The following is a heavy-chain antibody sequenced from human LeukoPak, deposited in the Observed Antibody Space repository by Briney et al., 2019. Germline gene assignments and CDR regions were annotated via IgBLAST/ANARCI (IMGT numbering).Heavy chain of an antibody. Sequence: PSETLSLTCAVSGGSISSGGYSWSWIRQPPGKGLEWIGYIYYSGSTYYNPSLKSRVTISVDTSKNQFSLKLSSVTAADTAVYYCALYGSGSYRAVFDYWGQGTLVTVSS. CDR3: ALYGSGSYRAVFDY. CDR2: IYYSGST. D-gene: IGHD3-10*01. J-gene: IGHJ4*02. V-gene: IGHV4-30-4*07. CDR1: GGSISSGGYS.